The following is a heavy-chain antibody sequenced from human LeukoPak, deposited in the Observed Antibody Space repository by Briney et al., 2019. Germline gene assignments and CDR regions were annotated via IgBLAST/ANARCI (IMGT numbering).Heavy chain of an antibody. CDR1: GFTFSTYA. CDR3: AGSTDFWSGNYYYMDV. CDR2: LSGSGGST. J-gene: IGHJ6*03. V-gene: IGHV3-23*01. Sequence: GGSLRLSCAASGFTFSTYAMSWVRQAPGKGLEWVSSLSGSGGSTYYSDFVKGRFTISRDNSKNTVFLQMSSLRAEDTAVYYCAGSTDFWSGNYYYMDVWGKGTTVTASS. D-gene: IGHD3-3*01.